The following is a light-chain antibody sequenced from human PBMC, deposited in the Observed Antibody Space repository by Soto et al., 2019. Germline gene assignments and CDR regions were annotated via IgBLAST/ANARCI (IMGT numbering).Light chain of an antibody. V-gene: IGKV1-5*01. J-gene: IGKJ2*02. CDR1: QSISSW. Sequence: DIQMTQSPSTLSASVGDRVTITCRASQSISSWLAWYQQKPGKAPKLLIYDASSLESGVPSRFSGSGSGTEFTITISSLQPDDFANYYCQPYNSYSGTFGQGTKLEIK. CDR3: QPYNSYSGT. CDR2: DAS.